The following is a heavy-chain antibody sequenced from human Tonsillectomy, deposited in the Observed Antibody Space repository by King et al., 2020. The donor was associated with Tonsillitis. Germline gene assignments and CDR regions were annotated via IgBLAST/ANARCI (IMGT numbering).Heavy chain of an antibody. V-gene: IGHV4-59*01. J-gene: IGHJ2*01. Sequence: VQLQESGPGLVKPSETLSLTCTVSGGSISNYYWSWIRQPPGKGLEWMGYFNDSGSSGCTKYNPSLRSRVIMSVDTAKNQVSLNLSAVSAADTAVYYCARDCGGACYSYWYFDLWGRGTLVTVSS. CDR3: ARDCGGACYSYWYFDL. CDR1: GGSISNYY. D-gene: IGHD2-21*02. CDR2: FNDSGSSGCT.